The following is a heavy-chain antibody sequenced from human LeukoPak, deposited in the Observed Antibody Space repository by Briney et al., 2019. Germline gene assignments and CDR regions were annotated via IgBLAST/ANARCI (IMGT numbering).Heavy chain of an antibody. V-gene: IGHV1-2*02. D-gene: IGHD6-13*01. CDR1: GYTFTGYY. J-gene: IGHJ4*02. CDR2: INVNSGDT. CDR3: ARARDSSSWYDALFDY. Sequence: ASVKVSCKASGYTFTGYYMHWVRQAPGQGLEWMGWINVNSGDTNYAQKFQGRVTMTRDTSISTAYMELSRLRSDDTAVYYCARARDSSSWYDALFDYWGQGTLVTVSS.